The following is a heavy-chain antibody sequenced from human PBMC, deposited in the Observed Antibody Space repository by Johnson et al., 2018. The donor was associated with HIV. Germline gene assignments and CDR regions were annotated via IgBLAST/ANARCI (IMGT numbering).Heavy chain of an antibody. CDR2: ISYDGSNK. Sequence: QVQLVESGGVVVQPGGSLRLSCAASGFTFSSYAMHWVRQAPGKGLEWVAVISYDGSNKYYADSVKGRFTTSRDNSKNTLYLQMNSLRAEDTAVYYCAKDRGDYVLDAFDIWGQGTMVTVSS. CDR3: AKDRGDYVLDAFDI. J-gene: IGHJ3*02. V-gene: IGHV3-30*04. CDR1: GFTFSSYA. D-gene: IGHD4-17*01.